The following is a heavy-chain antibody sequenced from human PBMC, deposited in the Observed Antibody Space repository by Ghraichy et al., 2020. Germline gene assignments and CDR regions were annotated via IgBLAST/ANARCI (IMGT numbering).Heavy chain of an antibody. D-gene: IGHD2-2*01. CDR1: GFTVSDHR. CDR2: IYTSGSS. J-gene: IGHJ3*02. Sequence: GESLNISCVASGFTVSDHRMTWVRQAPGKGLEWVSVIYTSGSSYYAASVKGRFSISRDTSENTLYLQMNSLRAEDTAVYYCARRFSISSRLIDAFDIWGQGTMVTVSS. V-gene: IGHV3-53*01. CDR3: ARRFSISSRLIDAFDI.